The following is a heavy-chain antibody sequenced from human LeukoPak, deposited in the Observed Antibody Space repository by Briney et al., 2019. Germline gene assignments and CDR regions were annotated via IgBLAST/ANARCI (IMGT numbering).Heavy chain of an antibody. CDR2: IYYSGST. D-gene: IGHD1-26*01. CDR1: GGSTSSYY. J-gene: IGHJ6*02. Sequence: SETLFLTCTVSGGSTSSYYWSWIRQPPGRGLEWVGYIYYSGSTNYNPSLKSRVTISVDTSKNEFSLKLSSVTAADTAVYYCARDAGIESRGIFYYYGTDVWGQGTTVTVSS. CDR3: ARDAGIESRGIFYYYGTDV. V-gene: IGHV4-59*01.